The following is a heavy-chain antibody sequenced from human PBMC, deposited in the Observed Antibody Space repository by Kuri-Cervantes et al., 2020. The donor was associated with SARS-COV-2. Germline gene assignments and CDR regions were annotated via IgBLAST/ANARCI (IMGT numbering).Heavy chain of an antibody. CDR3: GKVSWLQLWRRYSDS. CDR2: LDTSGTT. V-gene: IGHV4-61*09. CDR1: GVPVTGGTYS. D-gene: IGHD5-24*01. J-gene: IGHJ4*02. Sequence: SETLSLTCAVSGVPVTGGTYSWAWIRQAAGKGLEWIGHLDTSGTTTYNPSLKSRVTISLDPSNNQVSLSLTSTTAADTAVYYCGKVSWLQLWRRYSDSWGQGTLVTVSS.